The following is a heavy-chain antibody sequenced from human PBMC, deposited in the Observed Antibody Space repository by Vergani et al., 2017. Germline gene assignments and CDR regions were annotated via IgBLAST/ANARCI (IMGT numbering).Heavy chain of an antibody. Sequence: QVQLVQSGAEVKKPGASVKVSCKASGGTFSSYAISWVRQATGQGLEWMGGIIPIFGTANYAQKFQGRVTITADESTSTVYMELGSLRSEDTAVYYCARPYCSGGSCYSYFDYWGQGTLVTVSS. CDR2: IIPIFGTA. CDR1: GGTFSSYA. CDR3: ARPYCSGGSCYSYFDY. J-gene: IGHJ4*02. D-gene: IGHD2-15*01. V-gene: IGHV1-69*01.